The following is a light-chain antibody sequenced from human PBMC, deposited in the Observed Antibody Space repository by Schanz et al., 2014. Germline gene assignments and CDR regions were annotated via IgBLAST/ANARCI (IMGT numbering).Light chain of an antibody. CDR3: SSHTSSNTWV. Sequence: QSALTQPASVSGSPGQSITISCTGTSSDVGGYNYVSWYQQHPGKAPKLMIYEVSTRPSGVPDRFSGSKSGNTASLTVSGLQAEDEADYYCSSHTSSNTWVFGGGTKLTVL. V-gene: IGLV2-14*01. CDR2: EVS. J-gene: IGLJ3*02. CDR1: SSDVGGYNY.